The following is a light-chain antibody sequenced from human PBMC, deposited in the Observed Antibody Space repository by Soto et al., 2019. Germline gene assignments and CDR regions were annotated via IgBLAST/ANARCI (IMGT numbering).Light chain of an antibody. CDR3: QSYDISLSGSKV. CDR2: GNS. CDR1: SSNIGAGYD. V-gene: IGLV1-40*01. J-gene: IGLJ2*01. Sequence: QSVLTQPPSVSGAPGQRVTISCNGSSSNIGAGYDVHWYQQLPGTAPKLLIYGNSNRPSGVPDRFSGSKSGTSASLAITGLQAEDEADYYCQSYDISLSGSKVFGGGTQLTVL.